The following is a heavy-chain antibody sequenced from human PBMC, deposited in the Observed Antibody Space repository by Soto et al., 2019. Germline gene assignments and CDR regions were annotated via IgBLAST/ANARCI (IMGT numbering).Heavy chain of an antibody. CDR2: IYWDDDK. CDR3: AHRQLYNGAWNEGTFDY. V-gene: IGHV2-5*02. Sequence: QITLKESGPTLVKPTQTLTLTCTFSGFSLTTRPVGVGWIRQPPGQALEWVALIYWDDDKRYNPSLKTRVTITQDTSKNQVVLTMTNIDPVDTAAYYCAHRQLYNGAWNEGTFDYWGQGALVTVSS. D-gene: IGHD1-1*01. J-gene: IGHJ4*02. CDR1: GFSLTTRPVG.